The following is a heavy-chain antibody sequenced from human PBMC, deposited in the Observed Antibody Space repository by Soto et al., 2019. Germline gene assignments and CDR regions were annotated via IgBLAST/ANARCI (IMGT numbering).Heavy chain of an antibody. CDR2: IIPIFGTA. Sequence: SVKVSCKASGGTFSSYAISWVRQAPGQGLEWMGGIIPIFGTANYAQKFQGRVTITADESTSTAYMELSSLRSEDTAVYYCARDRPAVAGSFFDYWGQGTLVTVSS. CDR1: GGTFSSYA. D-gene: IGHD6-19*01. V-gene: IGHV1-69*13. CDR3: ARDRPAVAGSFFDY. J-gene: IGHJ4*02.